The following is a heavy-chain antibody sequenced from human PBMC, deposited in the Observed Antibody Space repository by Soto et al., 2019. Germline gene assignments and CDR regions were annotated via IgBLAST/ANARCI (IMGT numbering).Heavy chain of an antibody. V-gene: IGHV3-23*01. CDR1: GFTFSSYV. Sequence: EVQLLESGGGLVQPGGSLRLSCAASGFTFSSYVMSWVRQAPGKGLEWVSAISGSGGSTYYADSVKGRFTISRDNSKNTLYLQMNSLRAEDTAVYYCAKDHDYGDYDYYYYMDVWGKGTTVTVSS. CDR3: AKDHDYGDYDYYYYMDV. CDR2: ISGSGGST. J-gene: IGHJ6*03. D-gene: IGHD4-17*01.